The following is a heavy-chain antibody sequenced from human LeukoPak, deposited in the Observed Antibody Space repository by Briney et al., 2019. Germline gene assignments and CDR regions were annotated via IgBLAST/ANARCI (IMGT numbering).Heavy chain of an antibody. CDR3: ARGPLSSRTTWTWFDP. J-gene: IGHJ5*02. V-gene: IGHV4-59*01. CDR1: GGPIRSYY. CDR2: VYYNGNT. Sequence: PSETLSLTCTVSGGPIRSYYWNWIRQPPGKGLEWIGYVYYNGNTNYNPSLKSRITISVDTSKNQFSLRLKSVTAADTAVYYCARGPLSSRTTWTWFDPWGQGTLVTVSS. D-gene: IGHD3/OR15-3a*01.